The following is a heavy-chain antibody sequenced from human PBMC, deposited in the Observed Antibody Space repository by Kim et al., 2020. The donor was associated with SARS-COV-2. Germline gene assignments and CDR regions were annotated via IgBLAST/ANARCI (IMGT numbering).Heavy chain of an antibody. CDR3: ARGRIAARPGLVRYYYYYYMDV. J-gene: IGHJ6*03. V-gene: IGHV1-8*01. CDR1: GYTFTSYD. Sequence: ASVKVSCKASGYTFTSYDINWVRQATGQGLEWMGWMNPNSGNTGYAQKFQGRVTMTRNTSISTAYMELSSLRSEDTAVYYCARGRIAARPGLVRYYYYYYMDVRGKGTTVTVSS. D-gene: IGHD6-6*01. CDR2: MNPNSGNT.